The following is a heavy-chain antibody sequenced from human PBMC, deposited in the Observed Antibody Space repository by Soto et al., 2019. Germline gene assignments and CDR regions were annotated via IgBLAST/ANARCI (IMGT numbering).Heavy chain of an antibody. CDR3: AASCVGCGGSNYYGMDV. V-gene: IGHV4-31*03. CDR1: GGSISSGGYY. D-gene: IGHD2-21*01. Sequence: QVQLQESGPGLVKPSQNLSITCTVSGGSISSGGYYWSWIRRHPGKGLEWIGYIYYSGSTYYNPSLKSRVTISLDTSKNQFSLKLSSVTAADTAVYYCAASCVGCGGSNYYGMDVWGQGTTVTVSS. J-gene: IGHJ6*02. CDR2: IYYSGST.